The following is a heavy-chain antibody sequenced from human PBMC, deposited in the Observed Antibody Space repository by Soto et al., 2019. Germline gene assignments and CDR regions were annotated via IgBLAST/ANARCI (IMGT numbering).Heavy chain of an antibody. Sequence: QVQLVQSGAEEKKPGASVKVSCKASGYTFTVYAMHWVRQAPGQRLEWMGWINAGNGNTKYSQKFQGRVTITRDTSASTGYMGLGSLRFEDTAGYYFAGGVAVPADFDHWGQGTLVTVSS. J-gene: IGHJ4*02. V-gene: IGHV1-3*05. D-gene: IGHD6-19*01. CDR2: INAGNGNT. CDR3: AGGVAVPADFDH. CDR1: GYTFTVYA.